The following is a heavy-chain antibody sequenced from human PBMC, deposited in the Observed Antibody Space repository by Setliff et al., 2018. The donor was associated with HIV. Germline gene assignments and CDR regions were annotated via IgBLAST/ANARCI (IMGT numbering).Heavy chain of an antibody. CDR3: ATKGWNAYKAFDY. Sequence: SETLSLTCAVYGESFSDYSWNWIRQTPEKGLEWIAEITHSGSTNYNPSLRGRVTILLGTSKNHFSLNLRSVTAADTAFYYCATKGWNAYKAFDYWGQGALVTVSS. CDR1: GESFSDYS. CDR2: ITHSGST. V-gene: IGHV4-34*01. J-gene: IGHJ4*02. D-gene: IGHD1-1*01.